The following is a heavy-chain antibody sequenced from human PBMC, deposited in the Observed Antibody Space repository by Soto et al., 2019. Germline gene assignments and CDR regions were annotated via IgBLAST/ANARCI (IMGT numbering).Heavy chain of an antibody. CDR1: GYTFTSYG. D-gene: IGHD2-15*01. CDR2: ISAYNGNT. Sequence: QVQLVQSGAEVKKPGASVKVSCKASGYTFTSYGISWVRQAPGQGLEWMGWISAYNGNTNYAQKLQGRVTMTTDTSTSTAYMELRSLRSDDTAVYYCARAGGGYCSGGSCYSDHWFDPWGQGTLVTVSS. J-gene: IGHJ5*02. CDR3: ARAGGGYCSGGSCYSDHWFDP. V-gene: IGHV1-18*01.